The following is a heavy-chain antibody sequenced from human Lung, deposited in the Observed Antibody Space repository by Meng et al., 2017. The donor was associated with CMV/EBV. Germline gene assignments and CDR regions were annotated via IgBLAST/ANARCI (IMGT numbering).Heavy chain of an antibody. V-gene: IGHV1-2*02. CDR3: ARVDCSSTSCTLSFDP. CDR1: GYPFTGSY. Sequence: GYPFTGSYMHWVRQAPGQGLEWMGWINPNSGGTNYAQKFQGRVTMTRDTSISTAYMELSRLRSDDTAVYYCARVDCSSTSCTLSFDPWGQGTLVTVSS. J-gene: IGHJ5*02. CDR2: INPNSGGT. D-gene: IGHD2-2*01.